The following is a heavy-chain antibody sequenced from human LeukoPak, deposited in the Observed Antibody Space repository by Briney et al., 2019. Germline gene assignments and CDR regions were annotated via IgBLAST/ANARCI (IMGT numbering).Heavy chain of an antibody. V-gene: IGHV3-23*01. J-gene: IGHJ4*02. D-gene: IGHD3-22*01. CDR1: GITLSNYG. CDR2: ISGSGGTT. Sequence: GGSLRLSCAVSGITLSNYGMSWVRQAPGKGLEWVAGISGSGGTTKYADSVKGRFTISRDSPKNTLYLQMNSLRAEDTAVYFCAKRGVVIRVILVGFHKEAYYFDSWAGGPWSPSPQ. CDR3: AKRGVVIRVILVGFHKEAYYFDS.